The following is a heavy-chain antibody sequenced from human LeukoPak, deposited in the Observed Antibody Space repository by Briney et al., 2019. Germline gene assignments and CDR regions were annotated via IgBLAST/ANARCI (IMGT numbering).Heavy chain of an antibody. J-gene: IGHJ4*02. V-gene: IGHV3-21*01. CDR1: GFTFSSHS. Sequence: PGGPLRLSCAASGFTFSSHSMNWVRPPPGKGLEWVSLITRSSSYIYYADSVKGRFTISRDNAKNSLYLQMNSLRAEDTAVYYCAKPGGAYCSSTSCSVSHFDYWGQGTLVTVSS. CDR2: ITRSSSYI. D-gene: IGHD2-2*01. CDR3: AKPGGAYCSSTSCSVSHFDY.